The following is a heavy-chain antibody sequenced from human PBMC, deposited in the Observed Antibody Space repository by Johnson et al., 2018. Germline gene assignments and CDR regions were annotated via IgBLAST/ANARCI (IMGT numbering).Heavy chain of an antibody. Sequence: VQLVESGGGLVQPGGSLRLSCAACGFTFSNYAMTWVRQAPGKGPEWVSAISFSGTTKYADSVKGRFTLSRDSSRDTLDLQRNSLRAEDTAVYYCAKDPHDSSWYRYFQHWGQGTLVTVSS. CDR1: GFTFSNYA. V-gene: IGHV3-23*04. D-gene: IGHD6-13*01. CDR3: AKDPHDSSWYRYFQH. J-gene: IGHJ1*01. CDR2: ISFSGTT.